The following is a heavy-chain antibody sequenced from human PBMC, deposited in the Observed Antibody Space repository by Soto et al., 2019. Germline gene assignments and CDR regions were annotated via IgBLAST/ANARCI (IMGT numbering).Heavy chain of an antibody. Sequence: ASVKVSCKVSGYTLTELSMHWVRQAPGKGLEWMGGFDPEDGETIYAQKFQGRVTMTEDTSTDTAYMELSILRSEDTAVYYCATDSAGXXXTTGSFDYWGQGTLVTVSS. D-gene: IGHD6-13*01. CDR2: FDPEDGET. CDR3: ATDSAGXXXTTGSFDY. J-gene: IGHJ4*02. V-gene: IGHV1-24*01. CDR1: GYTLTELS.